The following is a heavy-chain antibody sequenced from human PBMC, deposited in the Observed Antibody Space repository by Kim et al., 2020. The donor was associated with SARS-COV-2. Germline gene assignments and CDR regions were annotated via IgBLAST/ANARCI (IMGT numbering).Heavy chain of an antibody. CDR1: GFTFSSYW. D-gene: IGHD6-13*01. CDR3: ARGSSWYDSGDYGMDV. J-gene: IGHJ6*02. CDR2: INSDGSST. V-gene: IGHV3-74*01. Sequence: GGSLRLSCAASGFTFSSYWMHWVRQAPGKGLVWVSRINSDGSSTSYADSVKGRFTISRDNAKNTLYLQMNSLRAEDTAVYYCARGSSWYDSGDYGMDVWGQGTTVTVSS.